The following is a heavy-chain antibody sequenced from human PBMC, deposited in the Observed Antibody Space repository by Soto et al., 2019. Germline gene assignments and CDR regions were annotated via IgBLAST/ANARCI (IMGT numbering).Heavy chain of an antibody. V-gene: IGHV3-21*01. CDR2: ISSSSSYI. CDR3: ARVGGQLVPGFDY. J-gene: IGHJ4*02. D-gene: IGHD6-6*01. Sequence: EVQLVESGGGLVKPGGSLRLSCAASGFTFSSYSMNWVRQAPGKGLEWVSSISSSSSYIYYADSVKGRFTISRDNAKTSLYLQMNSLRADDTAVYYCARVGGQLVPGFDYWGQGTLVTVSS. CDR1: GFTFSSYS.